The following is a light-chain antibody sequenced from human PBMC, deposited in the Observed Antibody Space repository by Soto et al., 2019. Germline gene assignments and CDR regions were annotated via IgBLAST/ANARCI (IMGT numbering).Light chain of an antibody. J-gene: IGKJ1*01. CDR3: QQTYTTPET. CDR2: AAS. V-gene: IGKV1-39*01. CDR1: QSISSC. Sequence: DIQMTQSPSSLSASVGDRVTITCRASQSISSCLNWYQQKPGKAPKLLIYAASSLQSGVPSRFSGSGSGTDFTLTISSLQPEDFATYSCQQTYTTPETFGQGTKVDI.